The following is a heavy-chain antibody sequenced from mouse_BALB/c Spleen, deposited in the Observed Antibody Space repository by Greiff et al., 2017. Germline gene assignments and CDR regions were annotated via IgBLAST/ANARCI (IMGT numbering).Heavy chain of an antibody. CDR2: INPSTGYT. CDR3: ARRSDWYFDV. V-gene: IGHV1-7*01. Sequence: VQLQQSGAELAKPGASVKMSCKASGYTFTSYWMHWVKQRPGQGLEWIGYINPSTGYTEYNQKFKDKATLTADKSSSTAYMQLSSLTSEDSAVYCCARRSDWYFDVWGAGTTVTVSS. CDR1: GYTFTSYW. J-gene: IGHJ1*01.